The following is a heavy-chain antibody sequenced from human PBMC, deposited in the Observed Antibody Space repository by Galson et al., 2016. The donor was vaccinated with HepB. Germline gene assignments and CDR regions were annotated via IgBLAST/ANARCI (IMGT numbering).Heavy chain of an antibody. J-gene: IGHJ4*02. D-gene: IGHD3-22*01. CDR2: ISYDGSHK. V-gene: IGHV3-30*04. CDR1: GFTFSSYA. CDR3: ARKQRPVVVSQGGFDY. Sequence: SLRLSCAASGFTFSSYAMHWVRQAPGKGLEWVAVISYDGSHKYYADSVKGRFTISRDNSKNTLSLQMNSLRAEDTAVYYCARKQRPVVVSQGGFDYWGQGTLVTVSS.